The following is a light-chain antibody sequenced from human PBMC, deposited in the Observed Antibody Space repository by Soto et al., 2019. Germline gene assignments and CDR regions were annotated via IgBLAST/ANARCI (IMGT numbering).Light chain of an antibody. V-gene: IGKV3-20*01. Sequence: EIVLTQSPGTLSLFPGERATLSCRATQSVNSDYLAWYQQKPGQAPRLLIYIASRRATGIPDRFSGSGSGTVFTLTISRLEPEDFAVYYCQQYGTSPWTFGQGTKVEIK. CDR1: QSVNSDY. CDR3: QQYGTSPWT. J-gene: IGKJ1*01. CDR2: IAS.